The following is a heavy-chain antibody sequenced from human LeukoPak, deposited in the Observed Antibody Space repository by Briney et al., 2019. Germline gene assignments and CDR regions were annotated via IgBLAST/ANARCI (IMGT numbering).Heavy chain of an antibody. Sequence: PGGSLRPSCAASGFTFSSYAMSWVRQAPGKGLEWVSAISGSGGSTYYADSVKGRFTISRDNSKNTLYLQMNSLRAEDTAVYYCAKDDEYQLPLTWFDPWGQGTLVTVSS. CDR3: AKDDEYQLPLTWFDP. CDR2: ISGSGGST. J-gene: IGHJ5*02. D-gene: IGHD2-2*01. CDR1: GFTFSSYA. V-gene: IGHV3-23*01.